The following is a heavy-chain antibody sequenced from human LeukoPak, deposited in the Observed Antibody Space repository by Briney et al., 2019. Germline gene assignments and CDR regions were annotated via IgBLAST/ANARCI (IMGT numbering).Heavy chain of an antibody. CDR2: IYYSGST. V-gene: IGHV4-59*01. CDR3: ARDRGWGYYFMDV. D-gene: IGHD3-16*01. Sequence: PSETVSLTCTVSGGSISSYYWSWIRQPPGKGLEWIGYIYYSGSTNYNPSLKSRVTMSVDTSKNQFSLKLSSVTAADTAVYYCARDRGWGYYFMDVWGKGTTVTVSS. J-gene: IGHJ6*03. CDR1: GGSISSYY.